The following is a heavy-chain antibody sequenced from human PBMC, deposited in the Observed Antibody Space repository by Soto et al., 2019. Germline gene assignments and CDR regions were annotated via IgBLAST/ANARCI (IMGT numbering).Heavy chain of an antibody. CDR1: GFTFSNYH. J-gene: IGHJ6*02. CDR3: AKRFGDVSEAEIDV. CDR2: IGGASSDI. D-gene: IGHD2-21*01. Sequence: EMQLVESGGGLVQPGGSLRLSCAASGFTFSNYHMNWVRQAPGKGLQWVASIGGASSDIHYADSVEGRFIISRDNAKNTLHLQMDGLREEDTAIYYCAKRFGDVSEAEIDVWGQGTTVTVSS. V-gene: IGHV3-21*04.